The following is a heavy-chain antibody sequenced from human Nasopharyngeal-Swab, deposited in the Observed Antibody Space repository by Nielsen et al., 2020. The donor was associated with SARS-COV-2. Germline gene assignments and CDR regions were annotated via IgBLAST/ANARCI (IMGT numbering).Heavy chain of an antibody. CDR2: IYHSGST. J-gene: IGHJ4*02. CDR3: ARDRCSSGWYVGCYFDY. CDR1: GGSISSSNW. D-gene: IGHD6-19*01. V-gene: IGHV4-4*02. Sequence: SETLSLTCAVSGGSISSSNWWSWVRQPPGKGLEWIGEIYHSGSTNYNPSLKSRVTISVDKSKNQFSLELSSVTAADTAVYYCARDRCSSGWYVGCYFDYWGQGTLVTVSS.